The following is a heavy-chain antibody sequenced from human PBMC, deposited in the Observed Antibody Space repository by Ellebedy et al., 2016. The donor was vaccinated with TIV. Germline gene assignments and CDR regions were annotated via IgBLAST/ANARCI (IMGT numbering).Heavy chain of an antibody. CDR3: ASDPWGVGPAFDI. CDR2: ISGSAGST. J-gene: IGHJ3*02. CDR1: GFTFSSYS. D-gene: IGHD1-26*01. V-gene: IGHV3-23*01. Sequence: GESLKISCTASGFTFSSYSMNWVRQAPGKGLEWVSGISGSAGSTYYADSVKGRFTISRDNSNNMLYLQMSSLGAEDKAVYYCASDPWGVGPAFDIWGQGTMVTVSS.